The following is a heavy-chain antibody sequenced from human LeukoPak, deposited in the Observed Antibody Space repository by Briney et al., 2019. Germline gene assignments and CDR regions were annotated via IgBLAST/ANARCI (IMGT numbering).Heavy chain of an antibody. CDR2: ISYDGRQK. D-gene: IGHD3-16*02. CDR1: GFTFSEYA. V-gene: IGHV3-30-3*01. Sequence: GGSLRLSCAASGFTFSEYAMHWVRQAPGKGLEWVAVISYDGRQKYYGDSVKGRFTISRDNPKNTLYLQMNSLRDDDTAVYYCARDHDYVWGSYRSSHWGQGTLVTVSS. J-gene: IGHJ4*02. CDR3: ARDHDYVWGSYRSSH.